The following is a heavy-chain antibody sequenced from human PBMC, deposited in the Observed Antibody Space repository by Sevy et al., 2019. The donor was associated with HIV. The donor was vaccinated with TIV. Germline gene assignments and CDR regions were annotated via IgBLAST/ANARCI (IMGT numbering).Heavy chain of an antibody. Sequence: SETLSLTCTVSGGSMSSYFWSWIRQPPGKGLEWIGYIYYTGTTNYNPSLKSPLTMSLDTSKNRFSLKLTAVTAADTHAYYCARDSVLSPRVFDSWGQGTLVTVSS. J-gene: IGHJ4*02. CDR1: GGSMSSYF. CDR3: ARDSVLSPRVFDS. CDR2: IYYTGTT. V-gene: IGHV4-59*01. D-gene: IGHD3-10*01.